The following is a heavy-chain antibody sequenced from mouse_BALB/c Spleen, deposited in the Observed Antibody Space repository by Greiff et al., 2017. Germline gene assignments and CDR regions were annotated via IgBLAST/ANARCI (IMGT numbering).Heavy chain of an antibody. CDR2: IWAGGST. Sequence: VKLMESGPGLVAPSQSLSITCTVSGFSLTSYGVHWVRQPPGKGLEWLGVIWAGGSTNYNSALMSRLSISKDNSKSQVFLKMNSLQTDDTAMYYCARDSYGSAWFAYWGQGTLVTVSA. J-gene: IGHJ3*01. CDR1: GFSLTSYG. CDR3: ARDSYGSAWFAY. V-gene: IGHV2-9*02. D-gene: IGHD1-1*01.